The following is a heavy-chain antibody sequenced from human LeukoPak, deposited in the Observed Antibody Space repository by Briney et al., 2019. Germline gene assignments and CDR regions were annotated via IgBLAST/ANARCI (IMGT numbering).Heavy chain of an antibody. CDR2: MNPSNGNT. J-gene: IGHJ5*02. Sequence: ASVKVSCKASGYFSTGFYIHWVRQAPGQGLEWMGRMNPSNGNTDFAQNFQGRVTMTRDTSITTAYMELSSLTSDDTAVYYCTRDLGGALAWFDPWGQGTLVTVSS. V-gene: IGHV1-2*06. D-gene: IGHD2-21*01. CDR3: TRDLGGALAWFDP. CDR1: GYFSTGFY.